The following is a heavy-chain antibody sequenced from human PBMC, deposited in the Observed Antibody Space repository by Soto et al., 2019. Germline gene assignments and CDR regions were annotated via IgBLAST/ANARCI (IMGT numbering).Heavy chain of an antibody. Sequence: ASVKVSCKASGYTFTSYDINWVRQATGQGLEWMGWMNPNSGNTDYAQKFQGRVTITTNNSMSTAYMELSSLRSEDTAVYYCARVYSGYDYYFDYWGQGTLVTVSS. CDR2: MNPNSGNT. D-gene: IGHD5-12*01. J-gene: IGHJ4*02. CDR1: GYTFTSYD. CDR3: ARVYSGYDYYFDY. V-gene: IGHV1-8*01.